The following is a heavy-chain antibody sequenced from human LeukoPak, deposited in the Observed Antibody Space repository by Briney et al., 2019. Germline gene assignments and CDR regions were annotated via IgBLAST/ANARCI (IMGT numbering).Heavy chain of an antibody. J-gene: IGHJ4*02. Sequence: GGSLRLSCAASGFTFSNAWMTWIRQAPGKGLEWVGRIKSKTDGGTTDYAAPVKGTFTISRDDSKNTLYLQMNSLKTEDTAVYYCTTLLGHCSTTSCYGFFDYWGQGTLVTVSS. CDR3: TTLLGHCSTTSCYGFFDY. V-gene: IGHV3-15*01. CDR1: GFTFSNAW. D-gene: IGHD2-2*01. CDR2: IKSKTDGGTT.